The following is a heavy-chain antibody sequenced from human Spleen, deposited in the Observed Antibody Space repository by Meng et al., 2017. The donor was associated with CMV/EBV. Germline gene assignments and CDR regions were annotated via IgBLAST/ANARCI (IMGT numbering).Heavy chain of an antibody. CDR1: GGSVSGYY. J-gene: IGHJ4*02. V-gene: IGHV4-34*01. D-gene: IGHD3-10*01. CDR2: IDHSGST. CDR3: ARASGSGSYEDY. Sequence: QVHVQSWGGGLVKPSGSSSVTCAVYGGSVSGYYWSWIRQPPGKGLEWIGEIDHSGSTNYNPSLKSRVTISVDTSKNQFSLKLSSVTAADTAVYYCARASGSGSYEDYWGQGTLVTVSS.